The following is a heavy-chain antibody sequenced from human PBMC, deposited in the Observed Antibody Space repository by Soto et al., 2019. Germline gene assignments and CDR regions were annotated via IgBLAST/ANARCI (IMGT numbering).Heavy chain of an antibody. Sequence: EVQLVESGGGLVKPGGSLRLSCAASGFTFSSYSMNWVRQAPGKGLEWVSSISSSSSYIYYADSVKGRFIISRDNAKNSLYLQMNSLRAEDTAVYYCAEDPSGYDPSGYWGQGTLVTVSS. CDR1: GFTFSSYS. J-gene: IGHJ4*02. CDR3: AEDPSGYDPSGY. CDR2: ISSSSSYI. V-gene: IGHV3-21*01. D-gene: IGHD5-12*01.